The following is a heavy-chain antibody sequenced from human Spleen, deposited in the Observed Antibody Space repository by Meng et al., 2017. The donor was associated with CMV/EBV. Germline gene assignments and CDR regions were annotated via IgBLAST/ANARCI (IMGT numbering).Heavy chain of an antibody. CDR3: ARTKWELRYYFDY. V-gene: IGHV4-39*07. CDR2: IYYSGST. CDR1: GGSISSSSYY. D-gene: IGHD1-26*01. Sequence: SAPGRVRPSETLSLTCTVSGGSISSSSYYWGWIRQPPGKGLEWIGSIYYSGSTYYNPSLKSRVTISVDTFKNQFSLKLSSVTAADTAVYYCARTKWELRYYFDYWGQGTLVTVSS. J-gene: IGHJ4*02.